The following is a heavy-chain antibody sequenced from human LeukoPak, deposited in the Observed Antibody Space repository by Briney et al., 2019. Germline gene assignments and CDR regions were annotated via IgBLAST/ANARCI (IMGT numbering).Heavy chain of an antibody. V-gene: IGHV4-59*01. CDR3: ARDRGIAAAPFDAFDI. CDR2: IYYSGST. CDR1: GGSISSYY. Sequence: SETLSLTCTVSGGSISSYYWSWIRQPPGKGLEWIGYIYYSGSTNYNPSLKSRVTISVDTSKNQFSLKLSSVTAADTAVYYCARDRGIAAAPFDAFDIWGQGTVVTVSS. J-gene: IGHJ3*02. D-gene: IGHD6-13*01.